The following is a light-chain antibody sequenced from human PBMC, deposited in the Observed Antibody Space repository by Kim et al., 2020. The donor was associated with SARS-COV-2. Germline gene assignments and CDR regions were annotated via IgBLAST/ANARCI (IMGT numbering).Light chain of an antibody. J-gene: IGLJ3*02. V-gene: IGLV3-19*01. Sequence: SSELTQDPAVSVALGQTVRITCQGDSLRSYYASWYQQKPGQATVLVIYGKNNRPSGIPERFSGSSSGNTASLTITGAQAEDEADYYCNSRDSSGNHLEVFGGGTKLAVL. CDR3: NSRDSSGNHLEV. CDR2: GKN. CDR1: SLRSYY.